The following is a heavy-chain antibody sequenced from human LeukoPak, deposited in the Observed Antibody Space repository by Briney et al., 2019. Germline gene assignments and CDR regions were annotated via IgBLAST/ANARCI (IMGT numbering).Heavy chain of an antibody. D-gene: IGHD6-19*01. CDR2: LYSGGNT. CDR1: GFTVRSNS. J-gene: IGHJ4*02. CDR3: ARDYGSGWYYFGY. V-gene: IGHV3-66*01. Sequence: QPGGSLRLSCAASGFTVRSNSMSSVRQAPGKGLEWVSVLYSGGNTYYADSVKGRFTISRDNSKNTVYLQMSSLRTEDTAVYYCARDYGSGWYYFGYWGQGTLVTVSS.